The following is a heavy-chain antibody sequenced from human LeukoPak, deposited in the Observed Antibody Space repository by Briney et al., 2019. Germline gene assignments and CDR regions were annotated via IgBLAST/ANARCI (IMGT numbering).Heavy chain of an antibody. CDR3: ATQSSSWHYLEY. V-gene: IGHV4-39*01. Sequence: SETLSLTCTVSGDSISSRSYYWGWIRQPPGKGLEWIGKIYYGRSYQWNSSLKSRVTISVDTSKNQFSLKLSSVTAADTAVYYCATQSSSWHYLEYWGQGTLVTASS. D-gene: IGHD6-13*01. CDR1: GDSISSRSYY. J-gene: IGHJ4*02. CDR2: IYYGRSY.